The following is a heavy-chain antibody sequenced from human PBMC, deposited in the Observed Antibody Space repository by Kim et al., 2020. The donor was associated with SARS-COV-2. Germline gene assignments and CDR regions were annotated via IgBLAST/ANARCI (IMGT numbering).Heavy chain of an antibody. V-gene: IGHV1-69*04. CDR3: ASGSIAVAGAGPELDH. D-gene: IGHD6-19*01. CDR2: IIPILGIA. J-gene: IGHJ4*02. CDR1: GGTFSSYA. Sequence: SSAKVSCKASGGTFSSYAISWVRQAPGQGLEWMGRIIPILGIANYAQKFQGRVTITADKSTSTAYMELSSLRSEDTAVYYCASGSIAVAGAGPELDHWGQGTLVTVSS.